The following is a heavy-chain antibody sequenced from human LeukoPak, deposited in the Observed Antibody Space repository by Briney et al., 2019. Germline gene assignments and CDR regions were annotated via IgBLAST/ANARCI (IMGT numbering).Heavy chain of an antibody. CDR2: ISAYNGNT. Sequence: ASVKVSCKASGYTFTSYGISWVRQTPGQGLEWMGWISAYNGNTNYAQKLQGRVTTTTDASTRTAYMELRSLRSDDTAVYYCARGNWNYVAFYFDYWGQGTLVTVSS. CDR3: ARGNWNYVAFYFDY. V-gene: IGHV1-18*01. CDR1: GYTFTSYG. D-gene: IGHD1-7*01. J-gene: IGHJ4*02.